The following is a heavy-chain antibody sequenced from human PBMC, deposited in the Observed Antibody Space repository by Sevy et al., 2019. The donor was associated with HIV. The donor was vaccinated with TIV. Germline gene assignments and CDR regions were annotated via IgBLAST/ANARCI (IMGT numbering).Heavy chain of an antibody. CDR2: LSFGCGEI. V-gene: IGHV3-23*01. CDR1: GFTFSKYS. CDR3: AREGCTKPHDY. J-gene: IGHJ4*02. Sequence: EGSLRLSCAASGFTFSKYSMSWVRQPPGKGLEWVSTLSFGCGEINYADSVKGRFTISRDNSKSSVYLQMNNLGPEDTAVYYCAREGCTKPHDYWGQGTLVTVSS. D-gene: IGHD2-8*01.